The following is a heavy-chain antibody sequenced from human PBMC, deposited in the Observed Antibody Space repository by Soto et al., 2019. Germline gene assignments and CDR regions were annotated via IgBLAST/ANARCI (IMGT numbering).Heavy chain of an antibody. J-gene: IGHJ6*02. D-gene: IGHD6-6*01. CDR3: ARYQVAARYYSYYYGMYV. Sequence: SETLSLTCAVYGGSFSGYYWSWIRQPPGKGLEWMGEINHSGSTNYNPSLKSRVTISVDTSKNQFSLKLSSVTAADTAVYYCARYQVAARYYSYYYGMYVWGQGTTVTVSS. CDR1: GGSFSGYY. CDR2: INHSGST. V-gene: IGHV4-34*01.